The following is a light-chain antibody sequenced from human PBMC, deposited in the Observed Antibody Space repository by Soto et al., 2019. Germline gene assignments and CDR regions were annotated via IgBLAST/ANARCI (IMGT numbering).Light chain of an antibody. Sequence: QSDLTQPASVSGSPGQSSTLSCTGTSSDVGGYNYVSWYQQHPGKAPKLMIYDVSNRPSGVSNRFSGSKSGNTASLTISGLQAEDEADYYCSSYTSSSTLYGFGTGTKLTVL. CDR1: SSDVGGYNY. CDR2: DVS. CDR3: SSYTSSSTLYG. V-gene: IGLV2-14*01. J-gene: IGLJ1*01.